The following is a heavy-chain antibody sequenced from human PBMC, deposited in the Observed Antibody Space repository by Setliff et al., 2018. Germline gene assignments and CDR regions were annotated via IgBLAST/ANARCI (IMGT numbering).Heavy chain of an antibody. V-gene: IGHV4-59*01. CDR1: GGFMSRYY. CDR2: IHYSGST. Sequence: PSETLSLTCTVSGGFMSRYYWGWIRQPPGKGLEWIGYIHYSGSTNYNPSLKSRVTIPLDTSKNQFSLKLTSVTAADTAVYYFARVVGAKVNYMDVWGKGTTVTVSS. J-gene: IGHJ6*04. D-gene: IGHD1-26*01. CDR3: ARVVGAKVNYMDV.